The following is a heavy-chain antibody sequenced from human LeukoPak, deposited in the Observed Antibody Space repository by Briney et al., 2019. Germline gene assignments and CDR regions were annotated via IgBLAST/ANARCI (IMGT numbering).Heavy chain of an antibody. J-gene: IGHJ4*02. D-gene: IGHD3-22*01. CDR1: GGTFSSYA. CDR2: IIPILGIA. Sequence: GASVKVSCKASGGTFSSYAISWVRQAPGQGLEWMGRIIPILGIANYAQKFQGRVTITADKSTSTAYMELSSLRSEDTAVYYCARDPSHYDSSANWDYWGQGTLVTVSS. V-gene: IGHV1-69*04. CDR3: ARDPSHYDSSANWDY.